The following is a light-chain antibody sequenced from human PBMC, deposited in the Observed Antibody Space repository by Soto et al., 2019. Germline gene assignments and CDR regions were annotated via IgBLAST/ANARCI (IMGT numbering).Light chain of an antibody. J-gene: IGLJ2*01. CDR3: SSYTSSSTRL. V-gene: IGLV2-14*01. Sequence: QSALTQPASVSGSPGQSITISCTGTSSDVGGYNYVSWYQQHPGKAPKLMIYEVSNRPSGVSNRFSGSKPGNTASLTISGLQAEDEADYYCSSYTSSSTRLFGGGTKLTVL. CDR2: EVS. CDR1: SSDVGGYNY.